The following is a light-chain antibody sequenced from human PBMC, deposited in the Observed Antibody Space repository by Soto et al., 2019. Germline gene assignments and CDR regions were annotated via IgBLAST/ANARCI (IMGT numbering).Light chain of an antibody. V-gene: IGLV1-47*01. Sequence: QSVLTQPHSASGTPGQRVTISCSGSSSNLGSNYVYWYQQLPGTAPKLLIYRNNQRPSGVPDRFSGSKSGTSASLAISGLRSEDEADYYCAAWDDSLSGRVFGGGTKLTVL. CDR2: RNN. CDR3: AAWDDSLSGRV. CDR1: SSNLGSNY. J-gene: IGLJ2*01.